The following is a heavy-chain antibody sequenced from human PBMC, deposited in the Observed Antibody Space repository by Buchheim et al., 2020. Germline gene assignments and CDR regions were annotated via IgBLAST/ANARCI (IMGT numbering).Heavy chain of an antibody. CDR1: GFTFSSYW. Sequence: EVQLVESGGGLVQPGGSLRLSCAASGFTFSSYWMSWVRQAPGKGLEWVANIKQDGSEKYYVDSVKGRFTISRDNAKNSLYLQMNSLRAEDTALYHCARDQTPYYYYGMDVWGQGTT. J-gene: IGHJ6*02. V-gene: IGHV3-7*03. CDR3: ARDQTPYYYYGMDV. CDR2: IKQDGSEK.